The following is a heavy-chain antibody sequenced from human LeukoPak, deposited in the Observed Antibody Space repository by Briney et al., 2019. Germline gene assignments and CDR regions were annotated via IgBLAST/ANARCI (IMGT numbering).Heavy chain of an antibody. CDR3: ARAADYYDSSGYYLVDWFDP. V-gene: IGHV3-7*01. J-gene: IGHJ5*02. Sequence: GGSLRLSCAASGFTFSSYWMSWVRQAPGKGLEWVANIKQDGSEKYYVDSVKGRFTISRDNVKNSLYLQMNSLRAEDTAVYYCARAADYYDSSGYYLVDWFDPWGQGTLVTVSS. CDR1: GFTFSSYW. CDR2: IKQDGSEK. D-gene: IGHD3-22*01.